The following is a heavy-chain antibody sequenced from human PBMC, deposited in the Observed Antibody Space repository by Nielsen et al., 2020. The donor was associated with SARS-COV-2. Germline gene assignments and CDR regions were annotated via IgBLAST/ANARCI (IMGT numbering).Heavy chain of an antibody. CDR3: AKAHSSGWN. J-gene: IGHJ4*02. CDR1: GFTFDDYA. V-gene: IGHV3-9*01. CDR2: ISWNSGSI. D-gene: IGHD6-19*01. Sequence: SLKISCAASGFTFDDYAMHWVRQAPGKGLEWVSGISWNSGSIGYADSVKGRFTISRDNSKNTLYLQMNSLRAEDTAVYYCAKAHSSGWNWGQGTLVTVSS.